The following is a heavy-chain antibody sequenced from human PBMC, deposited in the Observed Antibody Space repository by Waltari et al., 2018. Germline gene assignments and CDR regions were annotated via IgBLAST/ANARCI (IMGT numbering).Heavy chain of an antibody. CDR2: ISGRGGST. CDR1: GFTFSSYA. V-gene: IGHV3-23*01. J-gene: IGHJ6*02. D-gene: IGHD3-22*01. CDR3: AKEGDDDSSGYYFYYYYGMDV. Sequence: EVQLLESGGGLVQPGGSLRLSCAASGFTFSSYAMSWVRQAPGKGLEWVSAISGRGGSTYYADSVKGRFTISRDNSKNTLYLQMNSLRAEDTAVYYCAKEGDDDSSGYYFYYYYGMDVWGQGTTVTVSS.